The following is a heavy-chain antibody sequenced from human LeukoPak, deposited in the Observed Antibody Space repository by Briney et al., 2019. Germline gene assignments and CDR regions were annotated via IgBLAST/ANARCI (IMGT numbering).Heavy chain of an antibody. CDR2: IYYSGST. Sequence: SQTLSLTCTVSGGSISSGGYYWSWIRQHPGKGLEWIGYIYYSGSTYYNPSLKSRVTISVDTSKNQFSLKLSSVTAADTAVYYCARDNLVRYCSGGSCGGYYYYGMDVWGQGTTVTVSS. CDR3: ARDNLVRYCSGGSCGGYYYYGMDV. J-gene: IGHJ6*02. D-gene: IGHD2-15*01. CDR1: GGSISSGGYY. V-gene: IGHV4-31*03.